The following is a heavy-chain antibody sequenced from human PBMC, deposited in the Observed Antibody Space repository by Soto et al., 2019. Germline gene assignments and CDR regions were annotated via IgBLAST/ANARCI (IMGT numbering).Heavy chain of an antibody. CDR1: GFTFSSYA. CDR3: ARGGGCTNGVCLVYYYYYYMDV. CDR2: ISSNGGST. Sequence: GGSLRLSCAASGFTFSSYAMHWVRQAPGKGLEYVSAISSNGGSTYYANSVKGRFTISRDNSKNTLYLQMGSLRAEDMAVYYCARGGGCTNGVCLVYYYYYYMDVWGKGTTVTVSS. J-gene: IGHJ6*03. D-gene: IGHD2-8*01. V-gene: IGHV3-64*01.